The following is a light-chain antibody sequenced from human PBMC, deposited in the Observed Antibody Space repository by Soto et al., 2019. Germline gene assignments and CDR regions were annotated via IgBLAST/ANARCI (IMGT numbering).Light chain of an antibody. CDR1: SSDVGGYNY. CDR3: SSYTSSSPYV. J-gene: IGLJ1*01. CDR2: EVS. V-gene: IGLV2-14*01. Sequence: QSVLTQPASVSGSPGQSITISCTGTSSDVGGYNYVPWYQQHPGKAPKLMIYEVSNRPSGVSNRFSGSKSGNTASLTISGLQAEDEADYYCSSYTSSSPYVFGTGTKVTLL.